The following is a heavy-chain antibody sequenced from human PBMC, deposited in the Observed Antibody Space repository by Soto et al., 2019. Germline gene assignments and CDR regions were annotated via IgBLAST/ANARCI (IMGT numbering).Heavy chain of an antibody. Sequence: VGSLRLSCSVFGFTFSSYAMHWVRQAPGKGLQYVSSISSNGGSTYYADSVKGRFTISRDNSKNTLYLQMSSLRVEDTALYYCVKDRYVDYWGQGALVTVSS. CDR2: ISSNGGST. V-gene: IGHV3-64D*06. CDR3: VKDRYVDY. CDR1: GFTFSSYA. J-gene: IGHJ4*02.